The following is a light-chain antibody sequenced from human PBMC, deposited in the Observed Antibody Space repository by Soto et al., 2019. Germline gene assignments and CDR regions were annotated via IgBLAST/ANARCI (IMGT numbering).Light chain of an antibody. J-gene: IGLJ3*02. Sequence: SALTQPASVSGSPGQSVTMSCTGTSGDVGSYNYVSWYQQRPGKAPQLLIYEVTNRPSGLSSRFSGSRSGNTASLTISGLQVEDEADYYCRSYRTTTNSVVFGGGTKVTVL. CDR2: EVT. V-gene: IGLV2-14*01. CDR3: RSYRTTTNSVV. CDR1: SGDVGSYNY.